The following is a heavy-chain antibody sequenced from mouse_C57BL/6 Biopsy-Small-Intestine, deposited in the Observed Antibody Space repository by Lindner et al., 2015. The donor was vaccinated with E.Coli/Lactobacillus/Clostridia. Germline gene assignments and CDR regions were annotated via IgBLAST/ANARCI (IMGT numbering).Heavy chain of an antibody. CDR3: TTSYYYGSSSRYFDV. D-gene: IGHD1-1*01. Sequence: VQLQESGAELVRPGASVKLSCTASGFNIKDYYMHWVKQRPGQGLEWIGRIDPEDGDTEYAPKFQGKATMTADTSSNTAYLQLSSLTSEDTAVYYCTTSYYYGSSSRYFDVWGTGTTVTVSS. CDR2: IDPEDGDT. V-gene: IGHV14-1*01. CDR1: GFNIKDYY. J-gene: IGHJ1*03.